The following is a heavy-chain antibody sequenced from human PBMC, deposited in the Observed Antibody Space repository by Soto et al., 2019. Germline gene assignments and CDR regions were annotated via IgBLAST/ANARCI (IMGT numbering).Heavy chain of an antibody. J-gene: IGHJ4*02. D-gene: IGHD6-6*01. CDR2: INQDGSIK. CDR1: GFTFNNYW. V-gene: IGHV3-7*03. Sequence: VGSLRLSCAASGFTFNNYWMSWVRQAPGKGLEWLANINQDGSIKYYVDSVKGRLTISRDNTKNSPYLQMNSLRVEDTAVYYCARIGYSSSSFDYWGQGTLVTVSS. CDR3: ARIGYSSSSFDY.